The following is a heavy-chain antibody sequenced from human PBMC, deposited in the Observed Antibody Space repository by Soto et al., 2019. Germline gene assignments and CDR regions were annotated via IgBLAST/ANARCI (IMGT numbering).Heavy chain of an antibody. Sequence: EVQLVESGGGLIQPGGPLRLSCAASGFAVSSSYMSWVRQAPGKGLEWVSVIYTGGTTYYADSVKGRFTISRDNSKNTLYLQMNSLRAEDTAVYYCARGTTEVTAGYYWGQGTLVTVSS. CDR1: GFAVSSSY. V-gene: IGHV3-53*01. CDR3: ARGTTEVTAGYY. J-gene: IGHJ4*02. CDR2: IYTGGTT. D-gene: IGHD4-17*01.